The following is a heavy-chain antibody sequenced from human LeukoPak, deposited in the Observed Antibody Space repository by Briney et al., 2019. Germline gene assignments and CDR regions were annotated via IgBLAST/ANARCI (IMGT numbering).Heavy chain of an antibody. Sequence: ASVKVSCKASGYTFTGYYMHWVRQAPGQGLEWMGWINPNSGGTNYAQKFQGRVTMTRDTSISTAYMELSRLRSDDTAVYYCASRGYYGSGSYYEYYFDYWGQGTLVTVSS. CDR3: ASRGYYGSGSYYEYYFDY. CDR2: INPNSGGT. J-gene: IGHJ4*02. V-gene: IGHV1-2*02. CDR1: GYTFTGYY. D-gene: IGHD3-10*01.